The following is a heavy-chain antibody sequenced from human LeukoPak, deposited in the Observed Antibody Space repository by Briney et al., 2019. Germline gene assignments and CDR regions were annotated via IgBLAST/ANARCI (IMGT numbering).Heavy chain of an antibody. CDR1: GYTFTSYG. J-gene: IGHJ6*02. CDR2: IIPIFGTA. V-gene: IGHV1-69*05. CDR3: ARGGVLRYFDWSELYGMDV. D-gene: IGHD3-9*01. Sequence: SVKVSCKASGYTFTSYGISWVRQAPGQGLEWMGGIIPIFGTANYAQKFQGRVTITTDESTSTAYMELSSLRSEDTAVYYCARGGVLRYFDWSELYGMDVWGQGTTVTVSS.